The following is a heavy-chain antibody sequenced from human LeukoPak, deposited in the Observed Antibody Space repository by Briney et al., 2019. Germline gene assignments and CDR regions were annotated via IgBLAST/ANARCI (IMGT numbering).Heavy chain of an antibody. CDR2: FDPEDGET. D-gene: IGHD3-10*01. CDR1: GYTLTELS. CDR3: ATDRGDYYGSGRGWFDP. Sequence: EASVKVSCKVSGYTLTELSMHWVRQAPGKGLEWMGGFDPEDGETIYAQKFQGRVTMTEDTSTDTAYMELSSLRSEDTAVYYCATDRGDYYGSGRGWFDPWGQGTLVTVSS. J-gene: IGHJ5*02. V-gene: IGHV1-24*01.